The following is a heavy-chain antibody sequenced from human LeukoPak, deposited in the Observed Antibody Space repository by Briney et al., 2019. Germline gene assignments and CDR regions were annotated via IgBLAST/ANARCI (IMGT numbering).Heavy chain of an antibody. D-gene: IGHD1-26*01. CDR3: ARDPRWEWEPLYYFDY. Sequence: ASVKVSYKAAGYTFTGYYMHWVRQAPGQGLEWMGWINPNSGGTNYAQKFQGRVTMTRDTSISTAYMELSRLRSDDTAVYYCARDPRWEWEPLYYFDYWGQGTLVTVSS. CDR2: INPNSGGT. CDR1: GYTFTGYY. V-gene: IGHV1-2*02. J-gene: IGHJ4*02.